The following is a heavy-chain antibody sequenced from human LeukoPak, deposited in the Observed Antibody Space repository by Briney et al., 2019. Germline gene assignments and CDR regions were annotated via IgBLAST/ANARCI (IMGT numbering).Heavy chain of an antibody. CDR1: GFTFSSYA. J-gene: IGHJ4*02. Sequence: GGSLRLSCAAYGFTFSSYAMHWVRQAPGKGLEWVAVISYDGSNKYYAYSVKGRFTISRDNSKNTLYLQMNSLRAEDTAVYYCARDKSSGAVAGTIQSWGQGTLVTVPS. V-gene: IGHV3-30-3*01. D-gene: IGHD6-19*01. CDR3: ARDKSSGAVAGTIQS. CDR2: ISYDGSNK.